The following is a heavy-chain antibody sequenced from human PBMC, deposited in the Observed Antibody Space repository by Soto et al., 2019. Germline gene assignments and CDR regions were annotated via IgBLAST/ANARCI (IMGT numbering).Heavy chain of an antibody. CDR2: IIPIFGTA. CDR1: GGTFSSYA. Sequence: ASVKVSCKASGGTFSSYAISWVRQAPGQGLEWMGGIIPIFGTANYAQKFQGRVTITADESTSTAYMELSSLRSEDTAVYYCARGHNSREYCGGDCYLFQHWGQGTLVTVSS. D-gene: IGHD2-21*02. V-gene: IGHV1-69*13. J-gene: IGHJ1*01. CDR3: ARGHNSREYCGGDCYLFQH.